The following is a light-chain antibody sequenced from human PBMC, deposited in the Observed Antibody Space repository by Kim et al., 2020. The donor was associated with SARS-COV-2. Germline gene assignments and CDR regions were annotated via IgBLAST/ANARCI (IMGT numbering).Light chain of an antibody. Sequence: KPVTLPGPRSRGSIASNYGRWYQQRPGSAPTTVIYEDNQRPSGVPDRFSGSIDSSSNSASLTISGLKTEDEADYYCQSYDSSNYVVFGGGTQLTVL. CDR2: EDN. CDR3: QSYDSSNYVV. J-gene: IGLJ2*01. V-gene: IGLV6-57*03. CDR1: RGSIASNY.